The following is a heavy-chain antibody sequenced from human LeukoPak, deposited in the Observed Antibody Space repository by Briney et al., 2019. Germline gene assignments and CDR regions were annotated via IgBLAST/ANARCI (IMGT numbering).Heavy chain of an antibody. Sequence: GGSLRLSCAASGFTFSDYYMSWIRQAPGKGLEWVSYISSGGSTIYYADSVKGRFTISRDNAKNSLYLQMNSLRAEDKAVYYCERERVVDATLFDYWGQGTLVTVSS. J-gene: IGHJ4*02. CDR3: ERERVVDATLFDY. CDR1: GFTFSDYY. D-gene: IGHD2-15*01. V-gene: IGHV3-11*04. CDR2: ISSGGSTI.